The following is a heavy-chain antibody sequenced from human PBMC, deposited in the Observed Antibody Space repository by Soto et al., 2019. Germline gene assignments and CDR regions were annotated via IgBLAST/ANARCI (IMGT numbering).Heavy chain of an antibody. CDR1: GYTFTSYD. V-gene: IGHV1-8*01. CDR2: MNPNSGNT. Sequence: QGQLVQSGAEVKKPGASVKVSCKASGYTFTSYDINWVRQATGQGLEWMGWMNPNSGNTGYAQKFQGRVTMTRNTAISTAYMELSSLRSEDTAVDYCARGPQTTVTLFYYYYYYRDVWGKGTTVTVSS. J-gene: IGHJ6*03. CDR3: ARGPQTTVTLFYYYYYYRDV. D-gene: IGHD4-17*01.